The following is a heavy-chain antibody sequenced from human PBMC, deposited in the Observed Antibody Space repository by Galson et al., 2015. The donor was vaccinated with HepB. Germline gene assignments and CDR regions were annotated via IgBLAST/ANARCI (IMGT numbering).Heavy chain of an antibody. CDR2: IYYSGST. CDR1: GGSISSYY. V-gene: IGHV4-59*08. D-gene: IGHD3-22*01. CDR3: ARHSEYYDSSGYSNWVDP. J-gene: IGHJ5*02. Sequence: ETLSLTCTVSGGSISSYYWSWIRQPPGKGLEWIGYIYYSGSTNYNPSLKSRVTISVDTSKNQFSLKLSSVTAADTAVYYCARHSEYYDSSGYSNWVDPWGQGTLVTVSS.